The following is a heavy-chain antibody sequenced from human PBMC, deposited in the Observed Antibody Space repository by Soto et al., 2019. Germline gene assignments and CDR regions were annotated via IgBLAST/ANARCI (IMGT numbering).Heavy chain of an antibody. CDR1: GGSISSYY. CDR3: ARSGIVVVPAAIDWFDP. V-gene: IGHV4-59*01. CDR2: IYYSGST. J-gene: IGHJ5*02. Sequence: PSETLSLTCTVSGGSISSYYWSWIRQPPGKGLEWIGYIYYSGSTNYNPSLKSRVTISVDTSKNQFSLKLSSVTAADTAVYYCARSGIVVVPAAIDWFDPWGQGTLVTVSS. D-gene: IGHD2-2*01.